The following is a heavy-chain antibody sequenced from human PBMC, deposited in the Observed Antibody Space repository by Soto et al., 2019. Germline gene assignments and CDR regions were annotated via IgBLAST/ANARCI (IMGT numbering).Heavy chain of an antibody. CDR1: GDSIISSDFY. CDR3: ARHSLALRKNNWFDP. CDR2: IFYLGSS. V-gene: IGHV4-39*01. Sequence: VSLTCTVSGDSIISSDFYWGWVRQPPGKGLEWIGSIFYLGSSYYNPSLKSRVTMSVDTSKNQFSLRLRSVTAADTALYFCARHSLALRKNNWFDPWGHGIMVTVSS. D-gene: IGHD3-3*02. J-gene: IGHJ5*02.